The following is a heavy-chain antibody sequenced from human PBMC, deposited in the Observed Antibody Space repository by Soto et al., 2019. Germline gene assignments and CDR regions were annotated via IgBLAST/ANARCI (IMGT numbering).Heavy chain of an antibody. CDR3: ARGRYGAY. CDR2: ISAHNDNT. Sequence: QVNLVQSGAEVRKPGASVKVSCKGSGYTFTSYGIAWVRQAPGQGLEWMGWISAHNDNTNYAQKVQGRVTVTRDTSTSTAYMELRNLRSDDTAVYYCARGRYGAYWGQGALVTVSS. V-gene: IGHV1-18*01. J-gene: IGHJ4*02. D-gene: IGHD3-10*01. CDR1: GYTFTSYG.